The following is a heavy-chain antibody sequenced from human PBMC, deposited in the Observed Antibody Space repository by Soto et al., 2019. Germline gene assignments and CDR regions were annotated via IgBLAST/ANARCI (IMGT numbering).Heavy chain of an antibody. CDR2: IYYSGTT. CDR1: GGSISISRYF. Sequence: ASETLSLTCTVSGGSISISRYFWGCIRQPPGKGLEWIANIYYSGTTDYNPSLKSRITIFVDTSKNQFSLKLSSVTAADTAIYYCARQAGGGRIYYGMDVWGQGTTVTVSS. J-gene: IGHJ6*02. V-gene: IGHV4-39*01. D-gene: IGHD2-15*01. CDR3: ARQAGGGRIYYGMDV.